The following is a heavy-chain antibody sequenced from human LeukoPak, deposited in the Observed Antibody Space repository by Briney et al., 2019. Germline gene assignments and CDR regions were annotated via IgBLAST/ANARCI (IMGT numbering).Heavy chain of an antibody. J-gene: IGHJ4*02. CDR3: ARYPYMGFMEYYFDY. V-gene: IGHV1-8*01. CDR1: GYTFTSYD. CDR2: MNPNSGNT. Sequence: ASVKVSCKASGYTFTSYDINWVRQATGQGLEWMGWMNPNSGNTGYAQKFQGRVTMTRDTSISTAYMELSRLRSDDTAVYYCARYPYMGFMEYYFDYWGQGTLVTVSS. D-gene: IGHD3-16*01.